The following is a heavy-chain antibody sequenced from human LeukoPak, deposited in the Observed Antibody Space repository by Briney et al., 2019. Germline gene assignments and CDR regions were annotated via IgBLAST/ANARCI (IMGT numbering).Heavy chain of an antibody. V-gene: IGHV3-23*01. D-gene: IGHD6-13*01. J-gene: IGHJ1*01. CDR2: LSGSDGRS. Sequence: PGGSLRLSCAASGFTFTYYGMSWVRQAPGKGLEWVSGLSGSDGRSYYADSVKGRFIISSDTSKNTLYLQMNNLRDEDSGLYYCAKQQMVQGYFQHWGQGTFVTVSS. CDR1: GFTFTYYG. CDR3: AKQQMVQGYFQH.